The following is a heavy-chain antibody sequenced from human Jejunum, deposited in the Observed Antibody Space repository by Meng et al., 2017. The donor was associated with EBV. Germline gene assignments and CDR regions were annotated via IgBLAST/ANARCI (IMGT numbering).Heavy chain of an antibody. CDR1: GGSITNGHW. Sequence: QGQLQEAGPGLVRPSGTLSLTCPFSGGSITNGHWWSWVRQPPGKGLEWIGEIYYSGATNYSPSLQSRVTITADKSKNQFSLKLDSVTAADTAVYYCARGNSGSPLWRYWFDPWGQGTLVTVSS. CDR2: IYYSGAT. J-gene: IGHJ5*02. D-gene: IGHD1-26*01. CDR3: ARGNSGSPLWRYWFDP. V-gene: IGHV4-4*02.